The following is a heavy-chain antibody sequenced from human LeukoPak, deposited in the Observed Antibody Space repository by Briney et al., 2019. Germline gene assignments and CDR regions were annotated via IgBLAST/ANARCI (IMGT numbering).Heavy chain of an antibody. Sequence: GFLRLSCAASGFTFSSYGMHWVRQAPGKGLEWVAVIWYDGSNKYYADSVKGRFTISRDNSKNTLYLQMNSLRAEDTAVYYCAREYSSSSGDAFDIWGQGTMVTVSS. V-gene: IGHV3-33*01. J-gene: IGHJ3*02. CDR1: GFTFSSYG. CDR3: AREYSSSSGDAFDI. D-gene: IGHD6-6*01. CDR2: IWYDGSNK.